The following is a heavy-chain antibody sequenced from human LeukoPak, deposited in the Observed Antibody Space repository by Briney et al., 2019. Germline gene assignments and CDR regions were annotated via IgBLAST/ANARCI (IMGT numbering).Heavy chain of an antibody. CDR2: MNPNSGNT. D-gene: IGHD3-9*01. V-gene: IGHV1-8*01. J-gene: IGHJ6*02. Sequence: ASVKVSCKASGYTFTSYDINWVRQATGQGLEWMGWMNPNSGNTGYAQKFQGRVTMTRNTSISTAYMELSSLRSEDTAVYYCARAYDILTGYYYYGMDVWGQGTTDTVSS. CDR3: ARAYDILTGYYYYGMDV. CDR1: GYTFTSYD.